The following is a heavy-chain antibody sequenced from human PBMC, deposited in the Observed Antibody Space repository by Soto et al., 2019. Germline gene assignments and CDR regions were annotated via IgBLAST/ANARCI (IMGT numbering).Heavy chain of an antibody. J-gene: IGHJ5*02. D-gene: IGHD1-26*01. CDR3: VRVGMVGSNRLTNAWFDP. CDR2: IYPGDSDT. Sequence: PGESLKISCMGSGYTFTSHWIGWVRQMPGKGLEWMGIIYPGDSDTRYSPSFQGQVTISADKSIRTVYLQWNSLKASDTAMYYCVRVGMVGSNRLTNAWFDPWGPGTPVTVSS. V-gene: IGHV5-51*01. CDR1: GYTFTSHW.